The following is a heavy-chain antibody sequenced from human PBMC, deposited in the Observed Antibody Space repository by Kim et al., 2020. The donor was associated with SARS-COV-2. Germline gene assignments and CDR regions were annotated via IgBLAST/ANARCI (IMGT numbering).Heavy chain of an antibody. Sequence: SVKSRFNISRENSKNTLYLQMNSLRAEDTAVYYCARSQIGVGDYYDAFDIWGQETMVTVSS. CDR3: ARSQIGVGDYYDAFDI. D-gene: IGHD4-17*01. V-gene: IGHV3-30*07. J-gene: IGHJ3*02.